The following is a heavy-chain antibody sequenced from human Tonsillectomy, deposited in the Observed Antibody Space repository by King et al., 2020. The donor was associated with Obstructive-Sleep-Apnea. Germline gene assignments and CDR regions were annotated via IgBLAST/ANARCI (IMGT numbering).Heavy chain of an antibody. CDR2: LYWDDDK. CDR3: ARTLRQERGRGCSFDY. J-gene: IGHJ4*02. D-gene: IGHD6-19*01. Sequence: TLKESGPTLVKPTQTLTLTCTFSEFSLTTRGVGVGWFRQPPGKALQWLLLLYWDDDKYYSPSLKNRLTIIKDTSKTQLVLTMTNMDPVDTATYFCARTLRQERGRGCSFDYWGQGTLVTVSS. V-gene: IGHV2-5*02. CDR1: EFSLTTRGVG.